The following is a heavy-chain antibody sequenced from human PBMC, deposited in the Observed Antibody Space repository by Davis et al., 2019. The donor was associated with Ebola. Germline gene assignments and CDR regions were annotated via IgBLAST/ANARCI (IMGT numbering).Heavy chain of an antibody. V-gene: IGHV3-30*02. D-gene: IGHD3-22*01. CDR1: GFTFSSYG. Sequence: GESLKISCAASGFTFSSYGMYWVRQAPGKGLEWVAFIRNDGTKKYHADSVKGRFTISRDNSKNTLYLQVNSLRADDAAVYYCARERYYYDSSGYYPVWGQGTLVTVSS. CDR2: IRNDGTKK. CDR3: ARERYYYDSSGYYPV. J-gene: IGHJ4*02.